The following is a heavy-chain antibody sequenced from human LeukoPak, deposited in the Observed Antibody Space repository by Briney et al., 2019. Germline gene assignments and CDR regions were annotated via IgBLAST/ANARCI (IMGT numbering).Heavy chain of an antibody. Sequence: SETLSLTCAVYGGSFSGYYWSWIRQPPGKGLEWIGEINHSGSTNYNPSLKSRVTISLETSKNQFSLKLSSVTAADTAVYYCAGHHPRNTVDFWGQGTLVTVSS. D-gene: IGHD2/OR15-2a*01. CDR3: AGHHPRNTVDF. CDR2: INHSGST. J-gene: IGHJ4*02. CDR1: GGSFSGYY. V-gene: IGHV4-34*01.